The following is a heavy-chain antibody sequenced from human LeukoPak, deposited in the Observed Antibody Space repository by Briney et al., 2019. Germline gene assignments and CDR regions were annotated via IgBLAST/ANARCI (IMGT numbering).Heavy chain of an antibody. V-gene: IGHV3-23*01. CDR2: ISGSGGST. CDR3: AQRFHYGSGSYFPFDP. J-gene: IGHJ5*02. D-gene: IGHD3-10*01. Sequence: PGGSLRLSCAASGFTFSSYAMSWVRQAPGKGLEWVSAISGSGGSTYYADSVKGRSTISRDNSKNTLYLQMNSLRAEDTAVYYCAQRFHYGSGSYFPFDPWGQGTLVTVSS. CDR1: GFTFSSYA.